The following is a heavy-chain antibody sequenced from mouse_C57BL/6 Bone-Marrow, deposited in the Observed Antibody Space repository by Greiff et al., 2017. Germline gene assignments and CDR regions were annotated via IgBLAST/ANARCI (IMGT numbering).Heavy chain of an antibody. CDR2: IDPANGTT. CDR1: GFTIKNTY. D-gene: IGHD2-4*01. CDR3: SRSYSDYGGAY. Sequence: VQLQQSVAELVRPGASVKLSCTASGFTIKNTYMHWVKQRPEQGLEWIGRIDPANGTTKYAPKFQGKATITADTSSNTAYLQLSSLTSEDTAIXYCSRSYSDYGGAYWGQGTLVTVSA. V-gene: IGHV14-3*01. J-gene: IGHJ3*01.